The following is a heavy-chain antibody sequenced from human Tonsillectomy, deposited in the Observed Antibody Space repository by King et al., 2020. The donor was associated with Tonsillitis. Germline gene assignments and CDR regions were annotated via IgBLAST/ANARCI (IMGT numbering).Heavy chain of an antibody. CDR3: ARHEIAVAGIVDY. CDR2: IYPGDSDT. Sequence: VQLVESGAEVKKPGESLKISCKGSGYSFTSYWIGWVRQMPGKGLDWMGIIYPGDSDTRNSPSFQGQVTISVDKSISTAYLQWSSLKASDTAMYYCARHEIAVAGIVDYWGRGTLVTVSS. CDR1: GYSFTSYW. V-gene: IGHV5-51*01. D-gene: IGHD6-19*01. J-gene: IGHJ4*02.